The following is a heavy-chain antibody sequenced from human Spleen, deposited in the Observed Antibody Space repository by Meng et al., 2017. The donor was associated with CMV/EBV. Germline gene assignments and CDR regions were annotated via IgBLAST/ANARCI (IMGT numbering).Heavy chain of an antibody. CDR2: IYPGDSDT. J-gene: IGHJ4*02. D-gene: IGHD1-26*01. CDR1: GYSFTSYW. V-gene: IGHV5-51*01. CDR3: ARQGEYSGSYSFDY. Sequence: KCSGYSFTSYWLGWVRQMPGQGLEWMGIIYPGDSDTRYSPSFQGQVTISADKSISTAYLQWSSLKASDTAMYYCARQGEYSGSYSFDYWGQGTLVTVSS.